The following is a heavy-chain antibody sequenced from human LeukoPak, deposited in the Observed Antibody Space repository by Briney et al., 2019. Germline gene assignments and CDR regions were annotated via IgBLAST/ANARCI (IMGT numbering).Heavy chain of an antibody. Sequence: SVKVSCKASGGTFSSYAISWVRQATGQGLEWMGVIIPIFGTANYAQKFQGRVTITTDESTSTAYMELSSLRSEDTAVYYCARDGPYSSSGFYFQHWGQGTLVTVSS. CDR1: GGTFSSYA. CDR3: ARDGPYSSSGFYFQH. J-gene: IGHJ1*01. D-gene: IGHD6-6*01. CDR2: IIPIFGTA. V-gene: IGHV1-69*05.